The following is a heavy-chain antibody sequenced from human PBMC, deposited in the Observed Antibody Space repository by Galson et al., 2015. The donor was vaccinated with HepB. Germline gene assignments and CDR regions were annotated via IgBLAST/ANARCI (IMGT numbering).Heavy chain of an antibody. CDR2: INPSGGST. CDR3: ARVPVNEFWSGYFDY. Sequence: SVKVSCKASGYTFTSYYMHWVRQAPGQGLEWMGIINPSGGSTSYAQKFQGRVTMTRDTSTSTVYMELSSLRSDDTAVYYCARVPVNEFWSGYFDYWGQGTLVTVSS. D-gene: IGHD3-3*01. CDR1: GYTFTSYY. J-gene: IGHJ4*02. V-gene: IGHV1-46*01.